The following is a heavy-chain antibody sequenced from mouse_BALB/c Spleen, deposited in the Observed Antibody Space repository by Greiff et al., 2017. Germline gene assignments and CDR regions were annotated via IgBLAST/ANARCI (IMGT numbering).Heavy chain of an antibody. V-gene: IGHV1-15*01. CDR1: GYTFTDYE. J-gene: IGHJ4*01. CDR2: IDPETGGT. CDR3: TRWDYYGSSADYYAMDY. Sequence: VQLQQSGAELVRPGASVTLSCKASGYTFTDYEMHWVKQTPVHGLEWIGAIDPETGGTAYNQKFKGKATLTADKSSSTAYMELRSLTSEDSAVYYCTRWDYYGSSADYYAMDYWGQGTSVTVSS. D-gene: IGHD1-1*01.